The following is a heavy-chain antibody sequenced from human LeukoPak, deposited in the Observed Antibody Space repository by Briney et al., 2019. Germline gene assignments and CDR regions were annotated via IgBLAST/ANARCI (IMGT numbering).Heavy chain of an antibody. CDR3: AKVAKYYYGSETYYFFEH. V-gene: IGHV3-20*04. Sequence: PGGSLRLSCAASGFTFDDYGMSWVRQAPGKGLEWVSGINWNGGSTGYADSVKGRFTISRDDAKRSLYLQMNSLRVEDTAVYYCAKVAKYYYGSETYYFFEHWGQGTPVTASS. CDR1: GFTFDDYG. J-gene: IGHJ4*02. D-gene: IGHD3-10*01. CDR2: INWNGGST.